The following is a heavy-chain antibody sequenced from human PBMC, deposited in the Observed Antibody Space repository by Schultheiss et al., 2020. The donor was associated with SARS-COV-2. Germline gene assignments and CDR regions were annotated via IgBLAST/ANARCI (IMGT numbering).Heavy chain of an antibody. D-gene: IGHD4-17*01. V-gene: IGHV3-15*01. Sequence: GGSLRLSCAVSGFTFSYAWMSWVRQAPGKGLEWVGRIKSKTDGGTTDYAAPVKGRFTISRDDSKNTLYLQMNSLKTEDTAVYYCARDSAVLDGDYVPYNWFDPWGQGTLVTVSS. J-gene: IGHJ5*02. CDR2: IKSKTDGGTT. CDR3: ARDSAVLDGDYVPYNWFDP. CDR1: GFTFSYAW.